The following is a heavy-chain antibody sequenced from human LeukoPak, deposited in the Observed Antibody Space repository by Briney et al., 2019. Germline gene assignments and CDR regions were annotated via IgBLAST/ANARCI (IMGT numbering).Heavy chain of an antibody. J-gene: IGHJ6*03. CDR1: GGSFSSSY. D-gene: IGHD6-19*01. CDR3: ARVYSSGWYVRSNYYYMDV. Sequence: PSETLSLTCTVSGGSFSSSYWSWIRQPPGKGLEWIGFIYYSGNTHYNPSLKSRVTISVDTSKNLFSLKLSSVTAADTAVYYCARVYSSGWYVRSNYYYMDVWGKGTTVTVSS. CDR2: IYYSGNT. V-gene: IGHV4-59*01.